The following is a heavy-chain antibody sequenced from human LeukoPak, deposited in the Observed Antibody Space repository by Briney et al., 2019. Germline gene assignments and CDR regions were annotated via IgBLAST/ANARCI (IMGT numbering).Heavy chain of an antibody. V-gene: IGHV4-39*07. CDR3: ARDFSSSSSVYYYYYMDV. D-gene: IGHD6-6*01. CDR1: TFSSYG. J-gene: IGHJ6*03. Sequence: TFSSYGMSWVRQPPGKGLEWLGTIYYRGTTYYNPSLKSRVTISVDTSKNQFSLRLSSVTAADTAVYYCARDFSSSSSVYYYYYMDVWGKGTTVTVSS. CDR2: IYYRGTT.